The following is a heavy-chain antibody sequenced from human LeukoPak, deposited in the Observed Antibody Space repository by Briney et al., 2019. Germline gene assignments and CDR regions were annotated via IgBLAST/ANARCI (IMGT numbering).Heavy chain of an antibody. CDR1: GFTFSSYA. CDR2: ISGSGGST. D-gene: IGHD3-10*01. V-gene: IGHV3-23*01. Sequence: GGSLRLSCAASGFTFSSYAMSWVRQAPGKGLEWVSAISGSGGSTYYADSVKGRFTISRDNSKNTLYLQMNSLRAEDTAVYYCARKSASGNYPLDYWGQGTLVTVSS. CDR3: ARKSASGNYPLDY. J-gene: IGHJ4*02.